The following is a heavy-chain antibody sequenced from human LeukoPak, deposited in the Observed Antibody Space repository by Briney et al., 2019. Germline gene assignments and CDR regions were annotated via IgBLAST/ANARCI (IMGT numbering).Heavy chain of an antibody. V-gene: IGHV3-7*01. D-gene: IGHD3-10*01. CDR1: GFTFSNYW. J-gene: IGHJ3*02. CDR2: IKEDGSEK. Sequence: GGSLRLSCVASGFTFSNYWMSWVRQAPGKGLEWVANIKEDGSEKYYVGSVKGRFTISRDNAKNSLYLHMDSLTAEDTAIYYCARDWVAGVPFDAFDIWGQGTMVSVSS. CDR3: ARDWVAGVPFDAFDI.